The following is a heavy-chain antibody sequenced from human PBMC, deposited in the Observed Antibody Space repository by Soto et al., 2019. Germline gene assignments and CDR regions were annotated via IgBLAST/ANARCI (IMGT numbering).Heavy chain of an antibody. CDR2: IYYSGST. CDR1: GGSISSGGYY. D-gene: IGHD3-10*01. Sequence: SETLSLTCTVSGGSISSGGYYWSWIRQHPGKGLEWIGYIYYSGSTYYNPSLKSRVTISVDTSKNQFSLKLSSVTAADTAVYYCARDTYYYGSGISAGMDVWGQGTTVTVSS. CDR3: ARDTYYYGSGISAGMDV. V-gene: IGHV4-31*03. J-gene: IGHJ6*02.